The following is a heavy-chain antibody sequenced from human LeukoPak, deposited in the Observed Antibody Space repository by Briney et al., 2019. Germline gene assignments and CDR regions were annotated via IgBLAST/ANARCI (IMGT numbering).Heavy chain of an antibody. V-gene: IGHV5-51*01. D-gene: IGHD6-19*01. CDR3: ARQAVADPIGFDY. CDR2: IYPGDSDT. Sequence: GESLKISCRGSGYSLTSYWIGGVRQMPGKGLEWMRIIYPGDSDTRYRPSFQGQVTISADTSISTAYLQWSSLKASDTAMYYCARQAVADPIGFDYWGQGTLVTVSS. CDR1: GYSLTSYW. J-gene: IGHJ4*02.